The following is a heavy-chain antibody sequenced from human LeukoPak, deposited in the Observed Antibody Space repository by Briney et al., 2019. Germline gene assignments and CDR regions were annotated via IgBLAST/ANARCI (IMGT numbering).Heavy chain of an antibody. CDR1: GFTFSGSA. CDR3: TRHVTLIRGVINYYGMDV. CDR2: IRSKANSYAT. V-gene: IGHV3-73*01. J-gene: IGHJ6*02. Sequence: GGSLRLSCAASGFTFSGSAMHWDRQASGKGLEWVGRIRSKANSYATAYAASVKGRFTISRDDSKNPAYLQMNSLKTEDTAVYYCTRHVTLIRGVINYYGMDVWGQGTTVTVSS. D-gene: IGHD3-10*01.